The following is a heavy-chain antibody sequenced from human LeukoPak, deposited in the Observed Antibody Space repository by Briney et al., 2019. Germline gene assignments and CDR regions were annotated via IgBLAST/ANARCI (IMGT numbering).Heavy chain of an antibody. J-gene: IGHJ4*02. Sequence: GGSLRLSCAASGFTFSSYAMSWVRQAPGKGLEWVSGFSVSDETTYYADSVKGRFTISRDNSKNTLYLQMNSLRAEDTAVYYCAREDYYDSSGLYYFDYWGQGTLVTVSS. V-gene: IGHV3-23*01. D-gene: IGHD3-22*01. CDR2: FSVSDETT. CDR3: AREDYYDSSGLYYFDY. CDR1: GFTFSSYA.